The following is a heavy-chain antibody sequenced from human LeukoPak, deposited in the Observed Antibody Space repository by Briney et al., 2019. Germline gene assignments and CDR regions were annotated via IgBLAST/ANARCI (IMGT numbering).Heavy chain of an antibody. Sequence: GGSLRLSCAASGFTFSSYGMHWVRQAPGKGLEWVAVISYDGSNKYYADSVKGRFTISRDNSKNTLYLQMNSLRAEDTAVYYCAKAVYYYGSGSFYFDYWGQGTLVTVSS. V-gene: IGHV3-30*18. CDR3: AKAVYYYGSGSFYFDY. CDR2: ISYDGSNK. D-gene: IGHD3-10*01. CDR1: GFTFSSYG. J-gene: IGHJ4*02.